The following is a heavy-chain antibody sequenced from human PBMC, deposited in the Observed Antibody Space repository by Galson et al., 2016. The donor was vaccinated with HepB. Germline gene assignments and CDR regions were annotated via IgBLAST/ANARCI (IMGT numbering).Heavy chain of an antibody. Sequence: SLRLSCAASGFTFSSYWMHWVRHAPGKGLVWASRINSDGNTTNYADSVKGRFTISRDNAKNTLYLQMNSLRAEDTAVYYCAREGYYYDNSFFRRENAFDIWGQGTMVTVSS. CDR1: GFTFSSYW. V-gene: IGHV3-74*01. D-gene: IGHD3-22*01. CDR2: INSDGNTT. CDR3: AREGYYYDNSFFRRENAFDI. J-gene: IGHJ3*02.